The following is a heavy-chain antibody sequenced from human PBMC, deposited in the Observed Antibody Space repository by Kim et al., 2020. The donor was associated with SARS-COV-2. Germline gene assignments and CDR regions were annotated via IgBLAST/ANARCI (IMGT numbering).Heavy chain of an antibody. Sequence: SETLSLTCAVYGRSFSGYYWSWIRQPPGKGLEWIGEINHSGITSYHPALKSRVTISVDTYKNQFSLKLSSVTGADTAVYYCAIALVRMVRGVSWGYWGQGTLVTAAS. D-gene: IGHD3-10*01. J-gene: IGHJ4*02. V-gene: IGHV4-34*01. CDR2: INHSGIT. CDR1: GRSFSGYY. CDR3: AIALVRMVRGVSWGY.